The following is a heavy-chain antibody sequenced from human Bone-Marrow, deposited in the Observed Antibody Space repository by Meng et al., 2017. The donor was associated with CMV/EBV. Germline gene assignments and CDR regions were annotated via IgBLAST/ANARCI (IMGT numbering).Heavy chain of an antibody. J-gene: IGHJ5*02. Sequence: GESLKISCAASGFTFSSYSMNWVRQAPGKGLEWVSSISSSSSYIYYADSVKGRFTISRDNAKNSLYLQMKSLRAEDTAVDYCARGKHSINWFDPWGQGTLVTVSS. CDR2: ISSSSSYI. D-gene: IGHD2-21*01. CDR3: ARGKHSINWFDP. V-gene: IGHV3-21*01. CDR1: GFTFSSYS.